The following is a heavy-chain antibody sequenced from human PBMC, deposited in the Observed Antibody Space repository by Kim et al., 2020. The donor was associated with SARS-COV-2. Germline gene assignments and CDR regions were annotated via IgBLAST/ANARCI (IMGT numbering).Heavy chain of an antibody. D-gene: IGHD1-26*01. V-gene: IGHV4-59*01. Sequence: YNPSRQSRATISVDASKNQFSLGLTSVTAADTAVYYCARAPSGSYQHYYDDWGQGTVVTVSS. CDR3: ARAPSGSYQHYYDD. J-gene: IGHJ4*02.